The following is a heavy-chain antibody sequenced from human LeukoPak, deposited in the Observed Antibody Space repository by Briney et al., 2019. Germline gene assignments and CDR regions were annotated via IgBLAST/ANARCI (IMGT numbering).Heavy chain of an antibody. V-gene: IGHV4-59*01. CDR3: ARDSHCGGDCYRAFDI. Sequence: SETLSLTCTVSGGSISNYFWSWVRQPPGKGLEWIGYIYYTGGTDYNPSLKSRVTISVDTSKNQFSMKLNSVTAADTAVYYCARDSHCGGDCYRAFDIWGQGTMVTVSS. J-gene: IGHJ3*02. CDR2: IYYTGGT. CDR1: GGSISNYF. D-gene: IGHD2-21*02.